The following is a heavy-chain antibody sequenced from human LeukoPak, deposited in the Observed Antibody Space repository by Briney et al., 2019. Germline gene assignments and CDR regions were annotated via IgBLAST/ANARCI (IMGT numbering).Heavy chain of an antibody. CDR1: GDSISYHNYY. D-gene: IGHD6-19*01. V-gene: IGHV4-39*01. CDR2: VYYTGNT. J-gene: IGHJ3*01. CDR3: ARLRAMAGHRGGFDF. Sequence: SETLSLTCAVSGDSISYHNYYWDWIRQPPGKGLEWIGTVYYTGNTYYNPSLKSRVAISVETSKLPFSVQLTSLSAAHLFVYYCARLRAMAGHRGGFDFWGRGTMVTVSS.